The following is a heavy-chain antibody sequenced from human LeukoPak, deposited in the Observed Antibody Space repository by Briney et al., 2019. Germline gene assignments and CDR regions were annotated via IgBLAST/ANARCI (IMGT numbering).Heavy chain of an antibody. D-gene: IGHD3-16*01. CDR1: GGSISSSSYY. CDR2: IYYSGST. Sequence: ETLSLTRTASGGSISSSSYYWGWIRQPPGKGLEWIGGIYYSGSTYYNPSLKSRVTISVDTSKNQFSLKLSSVTAADTAVYYCAGGAFDIWGQGAMVTVSS. CDR3: AGGAFDI. V-gene: IGHV4-39*01. J-gene: IGHJ3*02.